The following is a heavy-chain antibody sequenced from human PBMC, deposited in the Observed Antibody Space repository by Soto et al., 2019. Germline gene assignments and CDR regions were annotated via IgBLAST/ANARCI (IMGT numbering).Heavy chain of an antibody. J-gene: IGHJ5*02. CDR2: INPNSGGT. Sequence: ASVKVSCKASGYTFTGYYMHWVRQAPGQGLEWMGWINPNSGGTNYAQKFQGWVTMTRDTSISTAYMELSRLGSDDTAVYYCARVGGCSGGSCYSFDPWGQGTLVTVSS. V-gene: IGHV1-2*04. CDR1: GYTFTGYY. CDR3: ARVGGCSGGSCYSFDP. D-gene: IGHD2-15*01.